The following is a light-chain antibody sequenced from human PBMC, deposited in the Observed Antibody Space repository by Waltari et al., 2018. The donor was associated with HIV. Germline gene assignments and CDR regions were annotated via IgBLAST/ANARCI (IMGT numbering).Light chain of an antibody. J-gene: IGLJ1*01. CDR3: CAYASTNSPYYI. Sequence: QSALTQPASVSGSPGQSITISCTGTNSDVGAYDFVSWYQQHPGKAPKLLIYKSFHLASGISDRFSASRSGNTASLTISGLQPEDEADYYCCAYASTNSPYYIFGGGTTVT. CDR1: NSDVGAYDF. V-gene: IGLV2-14*01. CDR2: KSF.